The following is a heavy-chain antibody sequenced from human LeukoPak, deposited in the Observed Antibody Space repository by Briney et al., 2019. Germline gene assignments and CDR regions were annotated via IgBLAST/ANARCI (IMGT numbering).Heavy chain of an antibody. V-gene: IGHV3-15*01. Sequence: GGSLRVSCAASVFTFSNALMSWVRQAPGRGLEWVGRIKSITDGGSTDYAAPVKGRFTISRDDSKNTVYLQINSMKTDDTAVYYCIHEPPDSRGYHNDYWGQGTLVTVSS. J-gene: IGHJ4*02. CDR2: IKSITDGGST. CDR1: VFTFSNAL. D-gene: IGHD3-22*01. CDR3: IHEPPDSRGYHNDY.